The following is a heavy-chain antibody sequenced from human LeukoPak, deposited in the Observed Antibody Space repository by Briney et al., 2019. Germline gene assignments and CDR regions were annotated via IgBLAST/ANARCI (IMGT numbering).Heavy chain of an antibody. D-gene: IGHD3-9*01. CDR3: ARDSDILTGYYFVY. J-gene: IGHJ4*02. V-gene: IGHV1-8*01. Sequence: ASVKVSCKASGYTFTSYDINWVRQATGQGLEWMGWMNPNSGNTGYAQKFQGRVTMTRNTSISTAYMELNSLRAEDTAVYYCARDSDILTGYYFVYWGQGTLVTVSS. CDR2: MNPNSGNT. CDR1: GYTFTSYD.